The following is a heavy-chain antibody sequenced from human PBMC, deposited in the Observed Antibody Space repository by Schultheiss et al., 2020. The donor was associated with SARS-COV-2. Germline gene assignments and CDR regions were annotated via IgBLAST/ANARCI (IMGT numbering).Heavy chain of an antibody. CDR1: GFIFRSFA. D-gene: IGHD5-12*01. CDR2: IKQDGSEK. V-gene: IGHV3-7*01. CDR3: ARIQGAGATLEFYYYYGMDV. J-gene: IGHJ6*02. Sequence: GESLKISCVASGFIFRSFAMHWVRQAPGKGLEWVANIKQDGSEKYYVDSVKGRFTISRDNAKNSLYLQMNSLRAEDTAVYYCARIQGAGATLEFYYYYGMDVWGQGTTVTVSS.